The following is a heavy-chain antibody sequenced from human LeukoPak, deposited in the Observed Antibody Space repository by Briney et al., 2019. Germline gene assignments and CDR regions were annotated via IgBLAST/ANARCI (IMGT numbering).Heavy chain of an antibody. V-gene: IGHV4-39*01. J-gene: IGHJ5*02. Sequence: SETLSLTCTVSGGSISSSSYYWGWIRQPPGKGLEWIGSIYYSGSTYYNPSLKSRVTISVDTSKNQFSLKLSSVTAADTAVYYCASAYDILTGYPNWFGPWGQGTLVTVSS. CDR1: GGSISSSSYY. CDR2: IYYSGST. D-gene: IGHD3-9*01. CDR3: ASAYDILTGYPNWFGP.